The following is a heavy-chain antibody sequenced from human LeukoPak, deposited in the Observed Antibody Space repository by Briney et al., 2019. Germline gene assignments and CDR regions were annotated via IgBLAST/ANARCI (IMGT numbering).Heavy chain of an antibody. J-gene: IGHJ4*02. CDR1: GGTFSSYA. D-gene: IGHD3-22*01. CDR2: IIPILGIA. Sequence: ASVKVSCKASGGTFSSYAISWVRQAPGQGLEWMGRIIPILGIANYAQKFQGRVTITADKSTSTAYMELSSLRSEDTAVYYCARDPLDYYDSSGYPYYFDYWGQGTRVTVSS. V-gene: IGHV1-69*04. CDR3: ARDPLDYYDSSGYPYYFDY.